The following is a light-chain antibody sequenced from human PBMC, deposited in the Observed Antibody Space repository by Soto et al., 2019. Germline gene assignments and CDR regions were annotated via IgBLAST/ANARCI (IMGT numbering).Light chain of an antibody. Sequence: DFVMTQSPDSLAVSLGERATINCKSSQSVLFSSNNKNYLAWYQQKPGQPPKLLIYWASTRESGVPDRFSGSGSGTDFTLTISSLQAGDAAVYFCQQYYITPLTFGGGTRLEI. J-gene: IGKJ4*01. V-gene: IGKV4-1*01. CDR3: QQYYITPLT. CDR2: WAS. CDR1: QSVLFSSNNKNY.